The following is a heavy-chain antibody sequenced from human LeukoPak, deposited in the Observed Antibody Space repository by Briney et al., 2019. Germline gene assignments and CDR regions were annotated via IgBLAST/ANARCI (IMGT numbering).Heavy chain of an antibody. Sequence: SQNLSRNCAISGDSVSSNNGAWHWIRQSPSRGLEWLGRTYYRSKWYNDYAESLISRITISPVTSKNQFSLQLYSVTPEDTAVYYCARDVGTTGWHTFDYWGQGTLVTVSS. CDR3: ARDVGTTGWHTFDY. V-gene: IGHV6-1*01. CDR2: TYYRSKWYN. CDR1: GDSVSSNNGA. D-gene: IGHD3-9*01. J-gene: IGHJ4*02.